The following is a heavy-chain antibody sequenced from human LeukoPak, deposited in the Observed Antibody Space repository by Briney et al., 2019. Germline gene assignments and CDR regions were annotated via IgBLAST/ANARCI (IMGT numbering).Heavy chain of an antibody. CDR1: GFTFSSYA. V-gene: IGHV3-30-3*01. D-gene: IGHD6-13*01. CDR2: ISYDGSNK. J-gene: IGHJ4*02. Sequence: GGSLRLSCAASGFTFSSYAMHWVRQAPGKGLEWVAVISYDGSNKYYADSVKGRFTISRDNSKNTLYLQMNSLRAEDTAVYYCARDPGSSSWYTSSGLFDYWGQGTLVTVSS. CDR3: ARDPGSSSWYTSSGLFDY.